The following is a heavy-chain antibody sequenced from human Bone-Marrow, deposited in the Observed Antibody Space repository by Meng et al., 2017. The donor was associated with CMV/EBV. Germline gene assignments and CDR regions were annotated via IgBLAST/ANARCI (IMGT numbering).Heavy chain of an antibody. J-gene: IGHJ5*02. CDR3: ARSIVVVPAATFLNWFDP. CDR1: GGSISSYY. CDR2: IYYSGST. Sequence: GSLRLSCTVSGGSISSYYWSWIRQPPGKGLEWIGYIYYSGSTNYNPSLKSRVTISVDTSKNQFSLKLSSVTAADTAVYYCARSIVVVPAATFLNWFDPWGQGTLVTVSS. D-gene: IGHD2-2*01. V-gene: IGHV4-59*12.